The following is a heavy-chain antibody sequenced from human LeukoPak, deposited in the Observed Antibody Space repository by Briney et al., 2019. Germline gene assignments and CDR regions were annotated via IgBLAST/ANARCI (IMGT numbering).Heavy chain of an antibody. J-gene: IGHJ4*02. Sequence: KTSETLSLTCTVSGGSISSSSFFWAWIRQPPGKGLEWIGTVSYSGTTYYSPSLKSRVTISVDTFKNQFSLRLTSVTAADTALYYCAKLTCSSTFCPLDYWGQGTLVTVSS. CDR3: AKLTCSSTFCPLDY. CDR1: GGSISSSSFF. D-gene: IGHD2-2*01. V-gene: IGHV4-39*01. CDR2: VSYSGTT.